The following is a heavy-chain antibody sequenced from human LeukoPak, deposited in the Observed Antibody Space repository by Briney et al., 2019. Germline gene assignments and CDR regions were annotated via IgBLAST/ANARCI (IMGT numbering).Heavy chain of an antibody. D-gene: IGHD3-22*01. CDR1: GYSISSVYY. CDR3: ARQSSGYSIDY. Sequence: SETLSLNCAVSGYSISSVYYWGWIRQPPGKGLEWIGSIYHSGSTYYNPYLKSRVTISVDTSKNQFSLKLSSVTAADTAVYYCARQSSGYSIDYWGQGTLVTVSS. V-gene: IGHV4-38-2*01. J-gene: IGHJ4*02. CDR2: IYHSGST.